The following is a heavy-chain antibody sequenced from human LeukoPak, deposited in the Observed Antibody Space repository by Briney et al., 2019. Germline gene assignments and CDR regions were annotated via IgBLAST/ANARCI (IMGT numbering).Heavy chain of an antibody. D-gene: IGHD3-10*01. CDR1: GFTVRSNY. Sequence: GGSLRLFCAASGFTVRSNYMRWVRQAPGKELDWVSVIYSGGSTYYADPVKGRVTISRDNSKSTLYIQMNRLRAEDTAVYDCARAKPKNMVRGLIMRRESRYNFDYWGQGTLVTVSS. J-gene: IGHJ4*02. V-gene: IGHV3-53*01. CDR2: IYSGGST. CDR3: ARAKPKNMVRGLIMRRESRYNFDY.